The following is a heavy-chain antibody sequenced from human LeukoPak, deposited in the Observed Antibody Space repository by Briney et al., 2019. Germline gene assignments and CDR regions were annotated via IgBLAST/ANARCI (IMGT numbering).Heavy chain of an antibody. CDR3: ANGPSPYCGGACYPYDAFDN. Sequence: PGGSLRLSCAASGFTFSSYAMSWVRQAPGKGLEWVSAISGSGGSTDYADSVKGQFTISRDNSKNTLYLQMNSLRAEDTAVYYRANGPSPYCGGACYPYDAFDNWGQGTMVTVSS. V-gene: IGHV3-23*01. D-gene: IGHD2-21*02. CDR1: GFTFSSYA. J-gene: IGHJ3*02. CDR2: ISGSGGST.